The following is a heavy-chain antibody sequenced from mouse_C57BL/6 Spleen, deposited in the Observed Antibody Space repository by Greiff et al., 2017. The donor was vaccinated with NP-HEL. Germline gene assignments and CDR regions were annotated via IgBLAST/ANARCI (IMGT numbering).Heavy chain of an antibody. Sequence: VQLQQSGAELVRPGASVKLSCTASGFNIKDYYMHWVKQRPEQGLEWIGRIDPEDGDTEYAPQFQGKATMTADTSSNTAYLQLSSLTSEDTAVYYCTKYYYGSSYVWFAYWGQGTLVTVSA. CDR1: GFNIKDYY. V-gene: IGHV14-1*01. CDR3: TKYYYGSSYVWFAY. CDR2: IDPEDGDT. J-gene: IGHJ3*01. D-gene: IGHD1-1*01.